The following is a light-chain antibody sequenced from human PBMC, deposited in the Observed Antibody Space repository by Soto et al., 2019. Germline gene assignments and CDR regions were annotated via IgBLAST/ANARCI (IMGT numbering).Light chain of an antibody. Sequence: AIQLTQSPSSLSASVGDRVTITCRASQGISSALAWYQQKPVKAPKLLIYDASSLESGVPSRCSGSVSGTYFTLTLGNLQPEDFATYYCQQFNNYPHDFGQGTRLEIK. V-gene: IGKV1D-13*01. CDR3: QQFNNYPHD. CDR2: DAS. CDR1: QGISSA. J-gene: IGKJ5*01.